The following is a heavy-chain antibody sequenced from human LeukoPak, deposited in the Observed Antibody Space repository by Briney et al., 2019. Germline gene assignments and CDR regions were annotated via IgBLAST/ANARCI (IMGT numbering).Heavy chain of an antibody. CDR3: VSAAADYYYMAV. CDR2: IIPIFGTA. Sequence: RASVKVSCKASGGTFSSYAISWVRQAPGQGLEWMGGIIPIFGTANYAQNFKGRVTITADESTSTAYMELSRLRSEDTAVYYCVSAAADYYYMAVWGKGTTVTISS. V-gene: IGHV1-69*13. CDR1: GGTFSSYA. D-gene: IGHD6-13*01. J-gene: IGHJ6*03.